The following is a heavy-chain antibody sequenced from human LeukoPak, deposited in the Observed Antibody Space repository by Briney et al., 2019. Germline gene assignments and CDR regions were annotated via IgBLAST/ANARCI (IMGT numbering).Heavy chain of an antibody. V-gene: IGHV3-13*01. CDR2: VSAGHHA. D-gene: IGHD5-18*01. CDR1: GFTLGGHD. Sequence: GGSLRLSCTASGFTLGGHDMYWVRQTTGDGLEWVAAVSAGHHAFYAGSVKGRFTVSREDAKNSLYLQMNSLRAGDTAVYYCVREARGYHYTYFDYWGQGSLVTVSS. CDR3: VREARGYHYTYFDY. J-gene: IGHJ4*02.